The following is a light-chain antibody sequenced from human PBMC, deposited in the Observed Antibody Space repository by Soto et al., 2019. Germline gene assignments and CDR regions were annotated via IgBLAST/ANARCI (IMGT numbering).Light chain of an antibody. Sequence: EIVLTQSPGTPSLSPGERATLSCRASQSIASSYVAWYQQKPGQAPRLLIYGASSRATGIPDRFSGSGSGTDFTLSISRLEPEDFAVYYCQQYGSSSWTFGQGTKVEIK. V-gene: IGKV3-20*01. CDR2: GAS. CDR1: QSIASSY. CDR3: QQYGSSSWT. J-gene: IGKJ1*01.